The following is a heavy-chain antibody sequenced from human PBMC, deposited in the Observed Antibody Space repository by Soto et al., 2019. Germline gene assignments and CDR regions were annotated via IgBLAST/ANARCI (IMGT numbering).Heavy chain of an antibody. CDR1: GDSVSSNSAA. V-gene: IGHV6-1*01. D-gene: IGHD6-13*01. CDR2: TYYRSKWYN. J-gene: IGHJ6*02. Sequence: PSQTLSLTCAISGDSVSSNSAAWNWIRQSPSRGLEWLGRTYYRSKWYNDYAVSVKSRIAINPDTSKNQFSLQLNSVTPEDTAVYYCARVFVGGAAAGFPYYYYYVMDVWGQGTTVTVSS. CDR3: ARVFVGGAAAGFPYYYYYVMDV.